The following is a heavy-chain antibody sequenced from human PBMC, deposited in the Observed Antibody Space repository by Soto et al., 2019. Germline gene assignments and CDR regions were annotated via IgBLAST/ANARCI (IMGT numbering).Heavy chain of an antibody. CDR3: ARVRPNISYCSSTSYYLNWSES. V-gene: IGHV4-30-4*01. CDR1: GFSISSGAYY. D-gene: IGHD2-2*01. J-gene: IGHJ5*01. Sequence: SETLTLPCTVSGFSISSGAYYWGWILHPPGKGLEWIGYIYYSVSTYYNPSLKSRVTIAVDTYKNQFALKLSSVTAADTAVYYCARVRPNISYCSSTSYYLNWSESWGQETLVIASS. CDR2: IYYSVST.